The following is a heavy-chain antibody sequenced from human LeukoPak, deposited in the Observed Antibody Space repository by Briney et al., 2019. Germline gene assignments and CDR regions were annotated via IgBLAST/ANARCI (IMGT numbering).Heavy chain of an antibody. D-gene: IGHD3-22*01. CDR3: SKDPNYYDSDGMDV. V-gene: IGHV3-74*03. Sequence: GGSLRLSCAASGLTFSREWMHWVRQAPGRGLVWVSRVNTDGSSTVYADSVKGRFTISRDNSKNTLYLQMNSLKAEDTAVHYCSKDPNYYDSDGMDVWGQGTTVTVSS. J-gene: IGHJ6*02. CDR2: VNTDGSST. CDR1: GLTFSREW.